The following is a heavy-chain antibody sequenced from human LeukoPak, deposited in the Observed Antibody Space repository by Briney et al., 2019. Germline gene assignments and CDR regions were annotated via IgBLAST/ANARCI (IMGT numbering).Heavy chain of an antibody. CDR3: ARDPGSSSFDL. J-gene: IGHJ4*02. V-gene: IGHV3-7*01. CDR2: INQDASVR. D-gene: IGHD6-13*01. CDR1: GFSFSTYW. Sequence: GGSLRLSCAASGFSFSTYWMSWVRQTPEKGLEFVANINQDASVRNYMDSLKGRCTISRDNAKKSVYLEIDSLRADDTAVYYCARDPGSSSFDLWGQGALVTVSS.